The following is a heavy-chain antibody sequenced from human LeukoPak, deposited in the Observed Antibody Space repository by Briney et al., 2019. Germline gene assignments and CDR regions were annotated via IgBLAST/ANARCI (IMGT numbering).Heavy chain of an antibody. CDR3: GRGNRSFDP. J-gene: IGHJ5*02. D-gene: IGHD2/OR15-2a*01. Sequence: ASVKVSCKASGYTFIAYYVHWVRQAPGQGLEWIGWINPNTGDTNYAPKFQGRVTMIKDTSTNSAYMELNKLTSDDAAVYYCGRGNRSFDPWGQGTLVTVSS. V-gene: IGHV1-2*02. CDR1: GYTFIAYY. CDR2: INPNTGDT.